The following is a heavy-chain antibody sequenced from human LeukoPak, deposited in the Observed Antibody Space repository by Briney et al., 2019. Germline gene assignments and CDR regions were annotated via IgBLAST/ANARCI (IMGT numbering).Heavy chain of an antibody. CDR2: INPNSGDT. CDR1: GYTFTGYY. Sequence: ASVKVSCKASGYTFTGYYMQWVRQAPGQGLEWMGWINPNSGDTNYAQKFQGRVTMTRDTSISTAYMELSSLRSDDTAVYFCARGYRTGDMTIFAYWGQGTLVTVSS. CDR3: ARGYRTGDMTIFAY. J-gene: IGHJ4*02. D-gene: IGHD3-3*01. V-gene: IGHV1-2*02.